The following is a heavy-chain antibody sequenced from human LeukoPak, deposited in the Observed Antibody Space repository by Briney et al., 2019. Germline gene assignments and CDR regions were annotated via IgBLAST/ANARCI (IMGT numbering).Heavy chain of an antibody. Sequence: GGSLRLSCAASGFTFSSYWMHWVRQAPGKGLVWVSRINSDGSSTSYADSVKGRFTISRDNAKNTLYLQMNSLRAEDTAVYYCARESRPYYYDSSGYWADYWGQGTLVTVSS. CDR2: INSDGSST. CDR3: ARESRPYYYDSSGYWADY. V-gene: IGHV3-74*01. CDR1: GFTFSSYW. J-gene: IGHJ4*02. D-gene: IGHD3-22*01.